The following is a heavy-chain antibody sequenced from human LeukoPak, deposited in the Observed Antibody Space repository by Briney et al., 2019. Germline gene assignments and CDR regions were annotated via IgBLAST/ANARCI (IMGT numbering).Heavy chain of an antibody. Sequence: GGSLRLSCAASGFTFSTYAMSRVRQAPGKGLEWVSAISASGGSTYYADSMKGRFTISRDNSKNTLYLQMNSLRAEDTAVYYCAKERTSSGYFDYWGQGTLVTVSS. V-gene: IGHV3-23*01. CDR1: GFTFSTYA. CDR3: AKERTSSGYFDY. CDR2: ISASGGST. J-gene: IGHJ4*02. D-gene: IGHD6-19*01.